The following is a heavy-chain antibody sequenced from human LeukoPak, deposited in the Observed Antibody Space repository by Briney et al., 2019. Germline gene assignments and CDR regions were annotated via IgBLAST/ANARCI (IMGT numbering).Heavy chain of an antibody. V-gene: IGHV3-23*01. CDR3: AKDVSENYHTWGSYRSDY. CDR2: ITGSGGTT. CDR1: GFTLSSYA. J-gene: IGHJ4*02. D-gene: IGHD3-16*02. Sequence: GGSLRLSCAASGFTLSSYAMSWVRQAPGKGLEGVSSITGSGGTTYYADSVKGRFTVSRDNSKNTLYLQMNSLTAEDAAVYYCAKDVSENYHTWGSYRSDYWGQGTLVTVSS.